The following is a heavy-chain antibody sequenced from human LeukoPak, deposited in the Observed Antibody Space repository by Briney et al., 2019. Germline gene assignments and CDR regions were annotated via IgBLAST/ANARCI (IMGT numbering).Heavy chain of an antibody. Sequence: GGSLRLSCAASGFTFSSYSMNWVRQAQGKGLEWVSSISSSSSYIYYADSVKGRFTISRDNAKNSLYLQMNSLRAEDTAVYYCARDLQLERAFDIWGQGTMVTVSS. D-gene: IGHD1-1*01. V-gene: IGHV3-21*01. CDR1: GFTFSSYS. CDR2: ISSSSSYI. CDR3: ARDLQLERAFDI. J-gene: IGHJ3*02.